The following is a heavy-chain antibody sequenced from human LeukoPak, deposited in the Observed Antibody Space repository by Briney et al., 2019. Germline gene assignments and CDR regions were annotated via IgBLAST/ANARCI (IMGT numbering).Heavy chain of an antibody. Sequence: SETLSLTCAVYGGSFSGYYWSWIRQPPGKGLEWIGEINHSGSTNYNPSLKSRVTISVDTSKNQFSLKLSSVTAADTAVYYCASGGYFDHWGQGTLVTVSS. CDR1: GGSFSGYY. CDR3: ASGGYFDH. V-gene: IGHV4-34*01. CDR2: INHSGST. J-gene: IGHJ4*02.